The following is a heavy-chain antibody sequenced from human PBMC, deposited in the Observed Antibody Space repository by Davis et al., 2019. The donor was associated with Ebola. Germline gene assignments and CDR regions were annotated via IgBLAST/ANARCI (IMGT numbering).Heavy chain of an antibody. CDR3: ARETRDWYFDL. Sequence: PSETLSLTCAVSGGSISSGDYSWSWIRQPPGKGLEWIGYIYHSGSTYYNPSLKSRVTISVDRSKNQFSLKLSSVTAADTAVYYCARETRDWYFDLWGRGTLVTVSS. CDR2: IYHSGST. J-gene: IGHJ2*01. D-gene: IGHD3-10*01. V-gene: IGHV4-30-2*01. CDR1: GGSISSGDYS.